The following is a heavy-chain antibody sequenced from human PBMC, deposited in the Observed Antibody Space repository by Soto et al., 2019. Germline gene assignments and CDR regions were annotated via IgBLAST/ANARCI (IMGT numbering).Heavy chain of an antibody. J-gene: IGHJ4*02. CDR2: ISSSSSTI. CDR1: GFTFSIYN. D-gene: IGHD2-21*02. CDR3: ASCGGDCYYPAS. V-gene: IGHV3-48*01. Sequence: GSLRLSCAASGFTFSIYNMNWVRQAPGKGLEWISYISSSSSTIYYADSVKGRFTISRDNAKNSLYLQMNSLRAEDTAVYYCASCGGDCYYPASWGQGTLVTVSS.